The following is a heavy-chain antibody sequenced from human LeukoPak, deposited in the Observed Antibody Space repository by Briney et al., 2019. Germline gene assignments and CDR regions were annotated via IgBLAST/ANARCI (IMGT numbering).Heavy chain of an antibody. V-gene: IGHV3-30*02. CDR2: IHNDGTMA. CDR1: GFTFSRLG. J-gene: IGHJ6*04. D-gene: IGHD2-8*02. CDR3: AKVGAEFSGYWAV. Sequence: GGSLRLSCATSGFTFSRLGMQGVRQAPGKGLEGLAVIHNDGTMAEYADSLKGRLTTSKDFSQDTLYLQIDSLRADAPAGFYCAKVGAEFSGYWAVWGKGDTVTVSS.